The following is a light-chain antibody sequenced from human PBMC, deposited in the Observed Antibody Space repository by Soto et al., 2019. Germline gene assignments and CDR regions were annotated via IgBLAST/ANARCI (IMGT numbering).Light chain of an antibody. Sequence: EIVMTQSPATLSVSPGERATLSCRASQSVRNNLAWYQQKPGQAPRLLIYGASTRATGIPARFSGSGSGTEFTLTISSLYSEDFAVYYCQQYNNWPPLTFGQGTKVEIK. CDR2: GAS. J-gene: IGKJ1*01. CDR1: QSVRNN. V-gene: IGKV3-15*01. CDR3: QQYNNWPPLT.